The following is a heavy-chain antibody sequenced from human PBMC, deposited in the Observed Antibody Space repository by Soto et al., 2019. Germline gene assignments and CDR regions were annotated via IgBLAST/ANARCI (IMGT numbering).Heavy chain of an antibody. CDR1: GVSLNTADTW. CDR2: YHSGGST. CDR3: VRSRQMESGNDYGLDV. Sequence: QVQLQESGSGLVKPSQSLSLTYTVSGVSLNTADTWWSWIRQSPGKGLEFIGYYHSGGSTYYDASFRSRVIISADTSNRQFSLKLSSVTVADTAVYFCVRSRQMESGNDYGLDVWGPGTTVTVSS. J-gene: IGHJ6*02. V-gene: IGHV4-30-4*01. D-gene: IGHD1-1*01.